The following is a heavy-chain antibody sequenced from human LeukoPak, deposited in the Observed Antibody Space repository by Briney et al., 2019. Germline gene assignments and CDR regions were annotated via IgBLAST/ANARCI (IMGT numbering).Heavy chain of an antibody. CDR3: ARHNGNHYVAFDI. CDR1: GFTVSNNY. CDR2: LYPDGSS. J-gene: IGHJ3*02. D-gene: IGHD4-17*01. Sequence: PGGSLRLSCAASGFTVSNNYLSWVRQTPGEGLRWVSVLYPDGSSYYADSVKGRFIISRDNSKNTLYLQMNSLRAEDTAVYYCARHNGNHYVAFDIWGQGTTVTVSS. V-gene: IGHV3-53*01.